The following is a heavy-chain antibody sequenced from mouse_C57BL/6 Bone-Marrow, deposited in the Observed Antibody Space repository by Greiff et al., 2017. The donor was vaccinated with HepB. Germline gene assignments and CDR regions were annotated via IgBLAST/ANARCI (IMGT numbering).Heavy chain of an antibody. Sequence: EVQLVESGGGLVKPGGSLKLSCAASGFTFSSYAMSWVRQTPEKRLEWVATISDGGSYTYYPDNVKGRFTISRDNAKNNLYLQMSHLKSEDTAMYYCAREYDYDDYAMDYWGQGTSVTVSS. CDR1: GFTFSSYA. D-gene: IGHD2-4*01. V-gene: IGHV5-4*01. CDR2: ISDGGSYT. J-gene: IGHJ4*01. CDR3: AREYDYDDYAMDY.